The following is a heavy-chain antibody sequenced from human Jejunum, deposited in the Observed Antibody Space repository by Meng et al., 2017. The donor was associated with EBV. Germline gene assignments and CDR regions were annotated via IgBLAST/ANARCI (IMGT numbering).Heavy chain of an antibody. D-gene: IGHD6-25*01. CDR1: GFTFSTYW. V-gene: IGHV3-74*01. J-gene: IGHJ4*02. CDR3: SRDLAGSYDD. Sequence: VVARAAVFQPRGSLRLSCAASGFTFSTYWMHWVRQAPGKGLVWISRINENGRTTTYADSVRGRFTISRDNTKNTLYLQMNSLRAEDTAVYFCSRDLAGSYDDWGQGTLVTVSS. CDR2: INENGRTT.